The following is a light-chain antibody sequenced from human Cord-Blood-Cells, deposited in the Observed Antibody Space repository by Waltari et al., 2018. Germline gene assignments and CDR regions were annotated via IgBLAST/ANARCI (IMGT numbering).Light chain of an antibody. Sequence: QSVLTQPPSASGTPGQRVTISCSGSSSNIGSNYVYWYQQLPGTAPKLLIQRNNPRASGVPDRCAGSRAGTSDSLAISVLRSEDEAEYYCAAWEDSLSGRVFGGGTKLTVL. V-gene: IGLV1-47*01. CDR3: AAWEDSLSGRV. CDR2: RNN. J-gene: IGLJ3*02. CDR1: SSNIGSNY.